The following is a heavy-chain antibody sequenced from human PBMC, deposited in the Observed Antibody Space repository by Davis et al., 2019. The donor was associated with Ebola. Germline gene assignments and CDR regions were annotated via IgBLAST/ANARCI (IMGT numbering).Heavy chain of an antibody. J-gene: IGHJ4*02. Sequence: SVKVSCKASGGTFSSYAISWVRQAPGQGLEWMGRIIPILGIANYAQKFQGRVTITADKSTSTAYMELSSLRSEDTAVYYCASRRDPHGADYWGQGTLVTVSS. D-gene: IGHD4/OR15-4a*01. CDR1: GGTFSSYA. V-gene: IGHV1-69*04. CDR3: ASRRDPHGADY. CDR2: IIPILGIA.